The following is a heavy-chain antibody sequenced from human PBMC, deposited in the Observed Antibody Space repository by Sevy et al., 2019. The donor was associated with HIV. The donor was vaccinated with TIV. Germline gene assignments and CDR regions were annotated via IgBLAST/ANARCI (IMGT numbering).Heavy chain of an antibody. Sequence: WETLSLTWTVSGGSVSSGSYFWSWIRQPPEKGLEWIGNIHYSGSTNYNPSLKSRVTISVDTSKNQFSLNLSSVTAADTAVYYCARDSGTYRYYFDHWGQGTLVTVSS. CDR2: IHYSGST. CDR3: ARDSGTYRYYFDH. J-gene: IGHJ4*02. D-gene: IGHD1-26*01. CDR1: GGSVSSGSYF. V-gene: IGHV4-61*01.